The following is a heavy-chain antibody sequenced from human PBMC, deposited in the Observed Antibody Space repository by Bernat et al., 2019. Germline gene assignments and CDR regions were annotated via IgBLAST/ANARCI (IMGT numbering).Heavy chain of an antibody. CDR1: GGSISSGGYY. J-gene: IGHJ5*02. CDR3: ARAQTDIVVVPAANNWFDP. V-gene: IGHV4-31*03. Sequence: QVQLQESGPGLVKPSQTLSLTCTVSGGSISSGGYYWSWIRQHPGKGLEWIGYIYYSGSTYYNPSLKSRVTISVDTSKNQFSLKLSSVTAADTAVYYCARAQTDIVVVPAANNWFDPWGQGTLVPVSS. CDR2: IYYSGST. D-gene: IGHD2-2*01.